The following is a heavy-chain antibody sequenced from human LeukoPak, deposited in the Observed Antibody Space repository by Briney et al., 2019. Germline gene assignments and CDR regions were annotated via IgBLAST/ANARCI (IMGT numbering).Heavy chain of an antibody. CDR1: GYTLTELS. CDR3: ARDAKKQWLAGQFDY. V-gene: IGHV1-24*01. Sequence: ALVKVSCKVSGYTLTELSMHWVRQAPGKGGEWMGGFDPEDGETIYAQKFQGRVTMTEDTSTDTAYMELSSLRSDDTAVYYCARDAKKQWLAGQFDYWGQGTLVTVSS. J-gene: IGHJ4*02. D-gene: IGHD6-19*01. CDR2: FDPEDGET.